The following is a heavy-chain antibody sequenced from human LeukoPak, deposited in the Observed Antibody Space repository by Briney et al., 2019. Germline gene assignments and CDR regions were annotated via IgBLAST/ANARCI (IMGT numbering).Heavy chain of an antibody. CDR1: GFTFSSFA. D-gene: IGHD1-26*01. J-gene: IGHJ4*02. CDR2: ISGGGGAT. CDR3: AKVISGSYYY. V-gene: IGHV3-23*01. Sequence: GGSLRLSCAASGFTFSSFAMSWVRRAPGKGLEWVSSISGGGGATYYADSVEGRFTISRDNSENTLYLQINSLRAEDTAVYYCAKVISGSYYYWGQGTLVTVSS.